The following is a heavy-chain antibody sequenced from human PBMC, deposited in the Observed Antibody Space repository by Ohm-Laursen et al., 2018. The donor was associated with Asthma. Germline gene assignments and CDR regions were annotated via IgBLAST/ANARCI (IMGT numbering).Heavy chain of an antibody. CDR3: ARGRRYSSSWLDY. J-gene: IGHJ4*02. Sequence: SETLSLTCRVSGGSIGSDDYYWSWIRQPPGKGLEWIGYIYYSGSTNYNPSLKSRVTISVDTSKNQFSLKLSSVTAADTAVYYCARGRRYSSSWLDYWGQGTLVTVSS. CDR1: GGSIGSDDYY. V-gene: IGHV4-61*08. CDR2: IYYSGST. D-gene: IGHD6-13*01.